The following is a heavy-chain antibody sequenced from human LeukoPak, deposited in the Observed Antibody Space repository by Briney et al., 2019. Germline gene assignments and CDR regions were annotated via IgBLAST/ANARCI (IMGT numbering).Heavy chain of an antibody. CDR2: TYYRSKWYN. V-gene: IGHV6-1*01. CDR1: GDSVSSNIAA. Sequence: SQTLSLTCAISGDSVSSNIAAWNWIRQSPSRDPEWLGRTYYRSKWYNDYAVSMRSRITINPDTSKNQFFLQLNSVTPEDTAVYYCARATRGAYLFDYWGQGSLVTVSS. J-gene: IGHJ4*02. CDR3: ARATRGAYLFDY. D-gene: IGHD3-16*01.